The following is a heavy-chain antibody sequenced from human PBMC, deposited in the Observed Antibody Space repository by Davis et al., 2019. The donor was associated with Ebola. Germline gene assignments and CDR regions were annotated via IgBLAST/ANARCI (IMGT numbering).Heavy chain of an antibody. J-gene: IGHJ4*02. CDR3: ARAVSHEVLDY. CDR1: GFTFRNYA. CDR2: VSHSEREK. D-gene: IGHD3-3*01. V-gene: IGHV3-30*04. Sequence: PGGSLRLSCAASGFTFRNYAMHWVRQAPGKGLEWVAVVSHSEREKFYADSVKGRFTISRDNSKNMLYLQMNSLTADDTAVYYCARAVSHEVLDYWGQGTPVTVSP.